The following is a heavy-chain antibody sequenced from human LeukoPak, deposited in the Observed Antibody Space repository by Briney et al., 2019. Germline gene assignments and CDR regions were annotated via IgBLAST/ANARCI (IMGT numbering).Heavy chain of an antibody. J-gene: IGHJ4*02. CDR1: GGSISSYY. V-gene: IGHV4-59*01. CDR3: ESLNPYDCSGGSCYPGGFDY. CDR2: IYYSGST. D-gene: IGHD2-15*01. Sequence: SETLSLTCTVSGGSISSYYWSWIRQPPGKGLEWIGYIYYSGSTNYNPSLKSRVTISVDTSKNQFSLKLSSVTAADTAVYYCESLNPYDCSGGSCYPGGFDYWGQGTLVTVSS.